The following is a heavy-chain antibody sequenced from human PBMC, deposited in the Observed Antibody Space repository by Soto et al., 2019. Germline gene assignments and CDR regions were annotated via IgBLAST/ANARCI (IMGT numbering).Heavy chain of an antibody. CDR2: IYHTGGT. J-gene: IGHJ4*02. V-gene: IGHV4-4*02. CDR3: ARGVTVGRGPIIIVYYFDY. CDR1: GCSISSDYW. Sequence: PXETLSLTCAVAGCSISSDYWWIWVRQAPVKGLEWIGEIYHTGGTNSNPSLESRVTISVDKSKNQFSLKLNSLTAADTAVYYCARGVTVGRGPIIIVYYFDYWGQGTLVTVSS. D-gene: IGHD3-10*01.